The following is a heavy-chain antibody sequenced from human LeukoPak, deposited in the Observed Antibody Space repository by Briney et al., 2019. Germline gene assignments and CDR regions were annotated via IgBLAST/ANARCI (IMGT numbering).Heavy chain of an antibody. Sequence: ASVXXXXXXSXYTFISYYXHWVRQAPGEGLEWMGIINPSGGSTNYAQKFQGRVTITRDTATSTVYMEVRSLRSEDTAVCYCARVVPVAGLYYFDYWGQGTLVTVSS. J-gene: IGHJ4*02. V-gene: IGHV1-46*03. D-gene: IGHD2-2*01. CDR3: ARVVPVAGLYYFDY. CDR2: INPSGGST. CDR1: XYTFISYY.